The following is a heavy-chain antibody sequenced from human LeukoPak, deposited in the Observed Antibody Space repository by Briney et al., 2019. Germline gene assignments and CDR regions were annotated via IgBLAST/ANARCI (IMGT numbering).Heavy chain of an antibody. CDR1: GGSISSYY. CDR2: IYYSGST. CDR3: AARRQLARFDY. J-gene: IGHJ4*02. Sequence: SETLSLTCTVSGGSISSYYWSWIRQPPGKGLEWIGYIYYSGSTSYNPSLKSRVTISVDTSKNQFSLKLSSVTAADTAVYYCAARRQLARFDYWGQGTLVTVSS. V-gene: IGHV4-59*01. D-gene: IGHD6-6*01.